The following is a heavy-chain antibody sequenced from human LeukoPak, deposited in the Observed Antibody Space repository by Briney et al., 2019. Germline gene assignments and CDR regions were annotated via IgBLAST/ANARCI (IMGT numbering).Heavy chain of an antibody. D-gene: IGHD3-22*01. V-gene: IGHV4-4*07. J-gene: IGHJ4*02. CDR3: ARRVVVNEKESDY. CDR2: IYTSGST. CDR1: GFTFDDYA. Sequence: PGGSLRLSCAASGFTFDDYAMHWIRQPAGKGLEWIGRIYTSGSTNYNPSLKSRVTISVDTSKNQFSLKLSSVTAADTAVYYCARRVVVNEKESDYWGQGTLVTVSS.